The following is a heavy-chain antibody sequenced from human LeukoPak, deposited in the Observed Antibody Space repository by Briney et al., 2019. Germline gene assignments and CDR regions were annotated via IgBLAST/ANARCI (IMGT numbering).Heavy chain of an antibody. CDR3: ARHSSGWYSDY. CDR2: IYPGDSDT. D-gene: IGHD6-19*01. J-gene: IGHJ4*02. V-gene: IGHV5-51*01. Sequence: PGASLKISYEGSGSSFTSYWIGWVRPMPGKGLGWMGIIYPGDSDTRYSPSFQGQVTISADKSISTAYLQWSSLKASDTAMYYCARHSSGWYSDYWGQGTLVTVSS. CDR1: GSSFTSYW.